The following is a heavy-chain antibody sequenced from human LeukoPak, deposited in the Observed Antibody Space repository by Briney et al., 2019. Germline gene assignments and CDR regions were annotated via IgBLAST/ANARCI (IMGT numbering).Heavy chain of an antibody. D-gene: IGHD2-2*01. Sequence: GESLKISCKGSGYSFTSYWIGWVRQMPGKGLEWMGIIYPGDSDTRYSPSFQGQVTISADKSTSTAYLQWSSLKASDTAMYYCARGYCSSTSCYGDAFDIWGQGTMVTVSS. CDR1: GYSFTSYW. J-gene: IGHJ3*02. V-gene: IGHV5-51*03. CDR3: ARGYCSSTSCYGDAFDI. CDR2: IYPGDSDT.